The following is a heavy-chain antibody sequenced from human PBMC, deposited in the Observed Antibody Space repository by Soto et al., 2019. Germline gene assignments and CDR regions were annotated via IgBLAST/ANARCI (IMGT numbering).Heavy chain of an antibody. CDR2: IYYSGST. CDR3: ARDAAEYYFDY. Sequence: PSETLSLTCTVSGGSISSGDYYWSWIRQPPGKGLEWIGYIYYSGSTYYNPSLKSRVTISVDTSKNQFSLNLSSVTAADTAMYYCARDAAEYYFDYWGQGTLVTVSS. J-gene: IGHJ4*02. D-gene: IGHD6-25*01. V-gene: IGHV4-30-4*01. CDR1: GGSISSGDYY.